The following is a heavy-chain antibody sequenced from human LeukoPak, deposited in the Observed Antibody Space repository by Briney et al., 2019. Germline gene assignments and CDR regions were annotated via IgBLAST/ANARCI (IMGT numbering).Heavy chain of an antibody. V-gene: IGHV4-38-2*01. Sequence: PSETLSLICAVSGYSISSGYYWVWIRQPPGKGLKWIGSIYHSGSTYYNPSLKSRVTISVDTSKNQFSLKLSSVTAADTAVYYCARHDCGGSCYFAFDIWGQGTMVTVSS. CDR3: ARHDCGGSCYFAFDI. CDR1: GYSISSGYY. J-gene: IGHJ3*02. D-gene: IGHD2-15*01. CDR2: IYHSGST.